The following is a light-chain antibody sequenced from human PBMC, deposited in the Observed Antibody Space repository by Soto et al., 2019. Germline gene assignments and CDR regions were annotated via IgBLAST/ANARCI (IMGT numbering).Light chain of an antibody. V-gene: IGKV1-5*03. J-gene: IGKJ2*01. CDR1: QSINNW. Sequence: DIQMTQSPSTLSASVGDRVTITCRASQSINNWLAWYQQRPGKAPKLLIYNASSLETGVPSRVSGSGSGTEIPITSSLLQHEDFATYFCQQCSSPPYTFGQGTKLEIK. CDR2: NAS. CDR3: QQCSSPPYT.